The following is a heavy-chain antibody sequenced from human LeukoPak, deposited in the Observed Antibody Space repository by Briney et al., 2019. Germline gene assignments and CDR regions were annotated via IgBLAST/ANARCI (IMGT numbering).Heavy chain of an antibody. D-gene: IGHD6-13*01. CDR1: GFTVSSNY. CDR3: ARGFSSSWYSTAGRPEQLDY. CDR2: LYSSGRT. Sequence: GGSLRLSCVASGFTVSSNYMSWVRQAPGKGLDWVSSLYSSGRTDYADSVRGRFTISRDNSKNTLYLQMKSLRAEDTAVYYCARGFSSSWYSTAGRPEQLDYWGQGTLVTVSS. J-gene: IGHJ4*02. V-gene: IGHV3-66*01.